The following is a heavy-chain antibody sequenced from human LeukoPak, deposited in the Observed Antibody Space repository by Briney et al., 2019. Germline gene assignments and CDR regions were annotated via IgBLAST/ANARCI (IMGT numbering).Heavy chain of an antibody. J-gene: IGHJ4*02. D-gene: IGHD6-19*01. CDR1: GYSISSGYY. CDR2: IYHSGST. CDR3: AREDSSGLDY. V-gene: IGHV4-38-2*02. Sequence: PSETLSLTCAVSGYSISSGYYWGWIRQPPGKGLEWIGSIYHSGSTYYNPSLKSRVTISVDTSKNQFSLKLSSETAADTAVYYCAREDSSGLDYWGQGTLVTVSS.